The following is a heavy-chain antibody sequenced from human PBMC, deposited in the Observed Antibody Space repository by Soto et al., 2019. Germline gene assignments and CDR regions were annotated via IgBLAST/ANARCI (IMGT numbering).Heavy chain of an antibody. CDR1: GGSFSGYY. CDR2: INHSGST. J-gene: IGHJ5*02. D-gene: IGHD6-13*01. Sequence: QVQLQQWGAGLLKPSETLSLTCAVYGGSFSGYYWSWIRQPPGKGLEWIGEINHSGSTNYNPSLQSRVTISVDTSKNQFSLKLSSVTAADTAVYYCARGARGYSSSWYRGLNWFDPWGQGTLVTVSS. CDR3: ARGARGYSSSWYRGLNWFDP. V-gene: IGHV4-34*01.